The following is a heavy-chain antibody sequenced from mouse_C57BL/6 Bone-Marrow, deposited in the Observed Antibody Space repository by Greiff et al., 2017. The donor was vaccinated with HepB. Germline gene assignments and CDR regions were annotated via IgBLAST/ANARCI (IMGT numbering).Heavy chain of an antibody. V-gene: IGHV1-81*01. CDR1: GYTFTSYG. CDR2: IYPRSGNT. Sequence: VQLVESGAELARPGASVKLSCKASGYTFTSYGISGVKQRTGQGLEWIGEIYPRSGNTYYNEKFKGKATLTADKSSSTAYMELRSLTSEASAVYFCARTGIYYDSYYYAMDYWGQGTSVTVSA. CDR3: ARTGIYYDSYYYAMDY. J-gene: IGHJ4*01. D-gene: IGHD2-4*01.